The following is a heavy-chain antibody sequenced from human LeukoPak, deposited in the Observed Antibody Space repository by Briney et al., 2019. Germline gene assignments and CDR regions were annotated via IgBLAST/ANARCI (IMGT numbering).Heavy chain of an antibody. CDR2: ISYDGSNK. D-gene: IGHD4-17*01. J-gene: IGHJ4*02. V-gene: IGHV3-30-3*01. Sequence: GSLRLSCAASGFTFGPYTMNWVRQAPGKGLEWVAVISYDGSNKYYADSVKGRFTISRDNSKKKLYLQMNSLRTEDTAVYYCARGGGTTVTQDGYYFDYWGQGTLVTVSS. CDR3: ARGGGTTVTQDGYYFDY. CDR1: GFTFGPYT.